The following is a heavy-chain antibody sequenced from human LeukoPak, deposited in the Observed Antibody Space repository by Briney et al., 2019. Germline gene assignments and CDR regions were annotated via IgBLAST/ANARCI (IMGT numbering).Heavy chain of an antibody. CDR1: GFTVSNNY. Sequence: GSLRLSCAASGFTVSNNYMSWVRQAPGKGLEWVSVIYSGGNTYYTDSVKGRFAISRDNSKNTVFLQMNSLRAEDTAVYYCARFPWAHCSECWGQGTMVTVSS. J-gene: IGHJ3*01. CDR2: IYSGGNT. CDR3: ARFPWAHCSEC. V-gene: IGHV3-53*01. D-gene: IGHD2-15*01.